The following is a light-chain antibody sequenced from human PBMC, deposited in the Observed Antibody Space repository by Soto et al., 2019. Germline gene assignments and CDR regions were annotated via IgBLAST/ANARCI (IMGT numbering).Light chain of an antibody. Sequence: SVLTQPRSVSGSPGQSVTISCTGTSSDVGAYNYVSWYQQHPDKAPKLMTYDVSKRPSGVPDRFSGSKSGNTASLTISGLQAEDEADYYCCSYADNYSYVFGAGTKVTVL. CDR2: DVS. V-gene: IGLV2-11*01. CDR1: SSDVGAYNY. CDR3: CSYADNYSYV. J-gene: IGLJ1*01.